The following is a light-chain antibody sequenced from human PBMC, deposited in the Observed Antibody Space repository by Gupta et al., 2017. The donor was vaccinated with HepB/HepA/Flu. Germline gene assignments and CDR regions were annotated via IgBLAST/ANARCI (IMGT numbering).Light chain of an antibody. V-gene: IGLV1-44*01. Sequence: QSVLPPAPPAPGTPGQRVSISCSGTSANIGSNSVSWYQKFPGKAPRLLIHPNDQRPSGVPDRFSGSKSGTSASLAIIGLQSEDEADYYCAAWHDSRPGPVFGGGTKL. CDR3: AAWHDSRPGPV. CDR1: SANIGSNS. J-gene: IGLJ2*01. CDR2: PND.